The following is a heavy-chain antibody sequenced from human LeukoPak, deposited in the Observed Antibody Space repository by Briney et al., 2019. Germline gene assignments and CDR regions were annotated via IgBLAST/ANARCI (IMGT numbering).Heavy chain of an antibody. Sequence: GGSLRLSCAASGFTFSSYWMSWVRQARGKGLEWVAHIKQDGSEKKYVDSVKGRFIISRDNAKNSLYLQMNSLRAEDTAVYYCARGLESDYVWGSYRYNYAFDYWGQGTLVTVSS. V-gene: IGHV3-7*01. J-gene: IGHJ4*02. CDR3: ARGLESDYVWGSYRYNYAFDY. CDR2: IKQDGSEK. D-gene: IGHD3-16*02. CDR1: GFTFSSYW.